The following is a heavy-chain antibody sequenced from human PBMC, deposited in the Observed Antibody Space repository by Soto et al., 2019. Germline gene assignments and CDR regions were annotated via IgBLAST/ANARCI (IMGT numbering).Heavy chain of an antibody. D-gene: IGHD3-10*01. J-gene: IGHJ5*02. V-gene: IGHV4-30-2*01. CDR3: ARAVAPYFGTWFDP. CDR1: GGSITSGNSYS. Sequence: SETLSLTCAVSGGSITSGNSYSWSWIRQPPGKGLEWIESISHTGSTSYNPSLKSRLTMSVDKSKNQFSLRLSSVTAADMAVYYCARAVAPYFGTWFDPWGQGILVTVSS. CDR2: ISHTGST.